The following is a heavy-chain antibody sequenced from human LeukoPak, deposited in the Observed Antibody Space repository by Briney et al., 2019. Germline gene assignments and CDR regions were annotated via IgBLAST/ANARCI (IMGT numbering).Heavy chain of an antibody. CDR1: GFTFSTYT. CDR2: ITGSGAGT. Sequence: GGSLRLSCAGSGFTFSTYTMSWVRQAPGKGLEWVSAITGSGAGTYYADSVKGRFTTSRDNSKNTVYLQMNSLRAEDTAVCYCAKDRVPDSGWDIDYWGQGTPVTVS. D-gene: IGHD6-19*01. J-gene: IGHJ4*02. V-gene: IGHV3-23*01. CDR3: AKDRVPDSGWDIDY.